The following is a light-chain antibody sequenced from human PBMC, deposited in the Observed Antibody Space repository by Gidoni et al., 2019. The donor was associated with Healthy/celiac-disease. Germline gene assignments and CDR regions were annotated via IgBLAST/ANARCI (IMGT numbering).Light chain of an antibody. V-gene: IGKV3-11*01. CDR2: DAS. CDR3: QQRSNWPV. J-gene: IGKJ5*01. Sequence: DIVLTQSTATLSLSPGERATLYCRASQRVSSYLACYQQKPGQDPRLLIYDASNMATGIPARFSGSGSGTDFTLTISSLEPEDFAGYYCQQRSNWPVFGQGTRLEIK. CDR1: QRVSSY.